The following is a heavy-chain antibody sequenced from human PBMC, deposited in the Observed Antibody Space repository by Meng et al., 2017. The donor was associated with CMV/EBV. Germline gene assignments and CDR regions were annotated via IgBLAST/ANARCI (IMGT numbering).Heavy chain of an antibody. CDR3: AKDEYSSSSGYYYGTDV. CDR2: IRYDGSNK. V-gene: IGHV3-30*02. J-gene: IGHJ6*02. CDR1: GFTFSSYG. Sequence: GGSLRLSCAASGFTFSSYGMHWVRQAPGKGLEWVAFIRYDGSNKYYADSVKGRFTISRDNSKNTLYLQMNSLRAEDTAVYYCAKDEYSSSSGYYYGTDVWGQGTTVTVSS. D-gene: IGHD6-6*01.